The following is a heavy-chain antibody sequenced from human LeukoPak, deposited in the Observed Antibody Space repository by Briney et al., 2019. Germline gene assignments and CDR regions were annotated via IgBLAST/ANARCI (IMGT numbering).Heavy chain of an antibody. CDR2: ISGGGGST. CDR3: AKGSGINHYHWIDP. Sequence: GGSLRLSCAASEFTFSNYAMHWVRQAPGQGLEWVSGISGGGGSTYYADPVQGRFTISRDNTKNTLYLQMDSLRAEDPARYYCAKGSGINHYHWIDPWGQGTLVTVSS. D-gene: IGHD1-14*01. CDR1: EFTFSNYA. V-gene: IGHV3-23*01. J-gene: IGHJ5*02.